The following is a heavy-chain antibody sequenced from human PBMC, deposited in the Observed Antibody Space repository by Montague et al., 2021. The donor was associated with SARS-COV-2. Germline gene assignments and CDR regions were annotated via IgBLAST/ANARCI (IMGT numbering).Heavy chain of an antibody. J-gene: IGHJ4*02. CDR2: IYHSGST. CDR3: VEIVGAADY. CDR1: GYSISSGYY. V-gene: IGHV4-38-2*02. Sequence: SETLFLTCTVSGYSISSGYYWGWIRQPPGKGLEWIGSIYHSGSTYYNPSLKSRVTISVDTSKNQFSLKLSSVTAADTAVYYCVEIVGAADYWGQGTLVTVSS. D-gene: IGHD1-26*01.